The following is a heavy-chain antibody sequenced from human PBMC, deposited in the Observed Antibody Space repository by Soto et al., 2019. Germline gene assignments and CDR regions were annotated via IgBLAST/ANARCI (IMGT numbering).Heavy chain of an antibody. V-gene: IGHV3-30*03. D-gene: IGHD3-22*01. Sequence: GGSLRLSCAASGFTFSSYGMHWVRQAPGKGLEWVAVISYDGSNKYYADSVKGRFTISRDNSKNTLYLQMNSLRAEDTAVYYCAQGHNYYDSSGYPPYFDYWGQGT. CDR1: GFTFSSYG. CDR2: ISYDGSNK. CDR3: AQGHNYYDSSGYPPYFDY. J-gene: IGHJ4*02.